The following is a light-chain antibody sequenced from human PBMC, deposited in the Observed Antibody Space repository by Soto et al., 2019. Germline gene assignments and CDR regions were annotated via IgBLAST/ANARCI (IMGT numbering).Light chain of an antibody. J-gene: IGKJ2*01. CDR3: XQYGTSPT. CDR1: QSVISSH. V-gene: IGKV3-20*01. Sequence: ETVLTQSPGTLSLSPGERATLSCRASQSVISSHLAWYQQKPGQAPRLLIYGASSGATGIPDRFSGSGSGTDFTLTISRLEPXXFAVXXXXQYGTSPTFGQGTKLEIK. CDR2: GAS.